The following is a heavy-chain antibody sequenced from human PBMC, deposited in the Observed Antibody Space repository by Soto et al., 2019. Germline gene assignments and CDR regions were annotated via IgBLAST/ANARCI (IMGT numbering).Heavy chain of an antibody. CDR2: ISFSGST. CDR3: ARVGILTGYYKGLDV. Sequence: QEPLQASGPGLVKPSATLSLTCTVSGGSIRTYYWSWIRQPPGKGLEWIGYISFSGSTNYNPSLKSRVTISVDTSKNQFSLKLGSVTAADTAVYYWARVGILTGYYKGLDVWGQGTTVTVSS. D-gene: IGHD3-9*01. CDR1: GGSIRTYY. J-gene: IGHJ6*02. V-gene: IGHV4-59*01.